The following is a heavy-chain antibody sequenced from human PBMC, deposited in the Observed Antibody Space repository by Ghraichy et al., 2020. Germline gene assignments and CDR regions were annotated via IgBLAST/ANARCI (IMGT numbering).Heavy chain of an antibody. J-gene: IGHJ5*02. V-gene: IGHV1-69*13. D-gene: IGHD6-19*01. CDR2: IIPIFGTA. CDR1: GGTFSSYA. CDR3: ARGGAVAGTWFDP. Sequence: SVKVSCKASGGTFSSYAISWVRQAPGQGLEWMGGIIPIFGTANYAQKFQGRVTITADESTSTAYMELSSLRSEDTTVYYCARGGAVAGTWFDPWGQGTLVTVSS.